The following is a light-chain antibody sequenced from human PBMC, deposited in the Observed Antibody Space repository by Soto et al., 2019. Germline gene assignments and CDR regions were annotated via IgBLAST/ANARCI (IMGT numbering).Light chain of an antibody. J-gene: IGLJ1*01. CDR3: KSYAGSNTYV. CDR2: EVV. CDR1: KNDIGVYDF. V-gene: IGLV2-8*01. Sequence: TPPPPASGSPGQSVTISCTGTKNDIGVYDFVSWYQHHPGKAPRLIIYEVVQRPSGVPDRFSGSKSGNTASLTVSGLQAADEADYFCKSYAGSNTYVFGSGTKVTVL.